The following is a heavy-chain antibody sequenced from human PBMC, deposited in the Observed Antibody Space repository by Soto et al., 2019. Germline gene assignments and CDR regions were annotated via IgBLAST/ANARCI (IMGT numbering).Heavy chain of an antibody. CDR2: ISGSGGST. CDR3: AKDGAVAGYYFDY. Sequence: EVQLLESVGGLVQPGGSLRLSCAASGFTFSSYAMSWVRQAPGKGLEWVSAISGSGGSTYYADSVKGRFTISRDNSKNTLYLQMNSLRAEDTAVYYCAKDGAVAGYYFDYWGQGTLVTVSS. V-gene: IGHV3-23*01. J-gene: IGHJ4*02. CDR1: GFTFSSYA. D-gene: IGHD6-19*01.